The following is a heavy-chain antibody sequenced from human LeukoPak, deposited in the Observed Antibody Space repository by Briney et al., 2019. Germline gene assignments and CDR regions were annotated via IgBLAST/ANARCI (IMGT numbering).Heavy chain of an antibody. Sequence: GGSLRLSCAASGLTFNNYDMNWVRQAPGKGLEWVSTIIGSAVNTYYADSVKGRFTISRDDSKNTVYLQMNSLRAEDTAVYSCAKYTSGTSYRGLDQWGQGTLVTVSS. CDR1: GLTFNNYD. CDR3: AKYTSGTSYRGLDQ. CDR2: IIGSAVNT. J-gene: IGHJ4*02. V-gene: IGHV3-23*01. D-gene: IGHD3-10*01.